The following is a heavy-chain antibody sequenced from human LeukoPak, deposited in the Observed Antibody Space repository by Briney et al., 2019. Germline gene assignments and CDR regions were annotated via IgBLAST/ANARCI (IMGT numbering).Heavy chain of an antibody. J-gene: IGHJ4*02. CDR1: GVSFSGYY. D-gene: IGHD3-10*01. V-gene: IGHV4-34*01. CDR3: ARGSSGY. Sequence: SETLSLTCAVYGVSFSGYYWSWIRQPPGKGLEWIGEINHSGSTNYNPSLKSRVTISVDTSKNQFSLKLSSVTAAETAVYYCARGSSGYWGQGTLVTVSS. CDR2: INHSGST.